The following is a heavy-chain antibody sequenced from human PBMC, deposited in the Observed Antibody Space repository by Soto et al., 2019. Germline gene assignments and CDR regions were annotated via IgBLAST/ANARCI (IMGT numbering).Heavy chain of an antibody. CDR3: AKDPAFPLRGGYDYLSYGMDV. CDR2: ISGSGGST. Sequence: PGGSLRLSCAASGFTFSSYAMSWVRQAPGKGLEWVSAISGSGGSTYYADSVKGRFTISRDNSKNTLYLQMNSLRAEDTAVYYCAKDPAFPLRGGYDYLSYGMDVWGQGTTVTVSS. V-gene: IGHV3-23*01. J-gene: IGHJ6*02. D-gene: IGHD5-12*01. CDR1: GFTFSSYA.